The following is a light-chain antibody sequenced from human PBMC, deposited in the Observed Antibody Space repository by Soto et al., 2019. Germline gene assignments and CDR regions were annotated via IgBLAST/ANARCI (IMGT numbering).Light chain of an antibody. J-gene: IGKJ4*01. CDR3: QQYYSYSPLT. Sequence: DIQMTQSPSTLSASVGDRVTISCRASQSISYWLAGYQQKPGKAPNLLIYDASRLESGVPSRFSGSGSETEFTLTISSLQPDDFATYYCQQYYSYSPLTFGGGTKVEIK. CDR2: DAS. CDR1: QSISYW. V-gene: IGKV1-5*01.